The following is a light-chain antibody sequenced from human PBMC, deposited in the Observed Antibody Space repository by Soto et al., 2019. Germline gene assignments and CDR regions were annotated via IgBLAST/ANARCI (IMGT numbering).Light chain of an antibody. CDR1: NTNIGNHF. CDR3: ATWDSRLSSTV. J-gene: IGLJ1*01. CDR2: DND. Sequence: QSVLTQPPSLFVAPGQNVTISCSGSNTNIGNHFVSWYQQLPGTAPRLLIYDNDNRPSGIPDRFSGSKSGTSASLGITGLQTGDEAEYYCATWDSRLSSTVFGSGTKVTVL. V-gene: IGLV1-51*01.